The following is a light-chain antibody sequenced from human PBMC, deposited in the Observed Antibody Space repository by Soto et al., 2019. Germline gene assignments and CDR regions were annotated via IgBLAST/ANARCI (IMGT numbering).Light chain of an antibody. J-gene: IGKJ5*01. V-gene: IGKV1-33*01. Sequence: DIQMTQSPSSLSASVGDRVTITCQASQDISSSLNWYQQKPGKAPKLLIYDASNLETGVPSRFSGSGSGTDFTFTISSLQPEDITTYYCHQYDSLPPTFGQGTRLEIK. CDR3: HQYDSLPPT. CDR2: DAS. CDR1: QDISSS.